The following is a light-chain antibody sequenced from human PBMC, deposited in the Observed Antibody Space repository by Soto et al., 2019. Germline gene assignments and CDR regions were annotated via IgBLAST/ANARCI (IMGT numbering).Light chain of an antibody. J-gene: IGKJ1*01. V-gene: IGKV1-5*03. Sequence: DIQMTQSPSTLSASVGDRVTITCRASQSIGSWLAWYQQKPGKAPKLLIYKASRVESGIPSRFSGSGSGTEFTPTISALQPDAFAKSYCQPYNSYSRAFGQGTKVEIK. CDR1: QSIGSW. CDR2: KAS. CDR3: QPYNSYSRA.